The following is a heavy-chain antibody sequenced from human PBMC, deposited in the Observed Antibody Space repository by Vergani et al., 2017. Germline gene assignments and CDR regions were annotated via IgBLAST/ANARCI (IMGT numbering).Heavy chain of an antibody. CDR2: IWYDGNNK. Sequence: VQLVESGGGLVKPGGSLRLSCAASGFTFSSYGMHWVRQAPGKGLEWVAVIWYDGNNKYYADSVKGRFTISRDNSKNTLYLQMNSLRAEDTAVYYCGRGAGYSSSXVGDWGQGTLVTVSS. D-gene: IGHD6-13*01. J-gene: IGHJ4*02. CDR3: GRGAGYSSSXVGD. CDR1: GFTFSSYG. V-gene: IGHV3-33*01.